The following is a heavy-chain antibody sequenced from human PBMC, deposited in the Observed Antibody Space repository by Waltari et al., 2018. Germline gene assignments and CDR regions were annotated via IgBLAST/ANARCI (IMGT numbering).Heavy chain of an antibody. V-gene: IGHV3-74*01. CDR2: INRGATI. J-gene: IGHJ4*02. CDR1: GFASRNHS. Sequence: EVRLVQSGGGLVQPGETLTLPCATSGFASRNHSRSWVRQFPGKGPLWVARINRGATIGYDDSVRGRFTIFRDSSTNTLSLQMRSLTVEDTALYYCVRGPSVDYSNPVPFDLWGQGTLVTVSS. D-gene: IGHD4-4*01. CDR3: VRGPSVDYSNPVPFDL.